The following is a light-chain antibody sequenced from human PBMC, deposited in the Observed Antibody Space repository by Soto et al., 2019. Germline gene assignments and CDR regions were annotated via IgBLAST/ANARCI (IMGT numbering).Light chain of an antibody. CDR2: WAS. CDR1: LSVFYGSKNKNY. Sequence: DIVMTQSPDSLAVSLGERATINCKSSLSVFYGSKNKNYLAWYQQKPGQPPKLLIYWASTRVSGVPDRFSGSGSWTDFTLTISSLQAEDVAVYYCHQYYSSPRTFGQGTKVEIK. V-gene: IGKV4-1*01. CDR3: HQYYSSPRT. J-gene: IGKJ1*01.